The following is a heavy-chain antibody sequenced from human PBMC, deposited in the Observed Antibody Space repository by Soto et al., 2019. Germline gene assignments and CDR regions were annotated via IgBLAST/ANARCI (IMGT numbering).Heavy chain of an antibody. CDR2: IFPADSGT. CDR1: GYNFGGYW. V-gene: IGHV5-51*01. J-gene: IGHJ5*02. CDR3: ARRGKYPNWLDP. D-gene: IGHD2-2*01. Sequence: GESLKISCKGFGYNFGGYWIAWVRQMPGKGLEWMGIIFPADSGTRYSPSFQGRVSISVDTAITTTFLHLSSLRPSDTGTYFCARRGKYPNWLDPWGQGTLVTVS.